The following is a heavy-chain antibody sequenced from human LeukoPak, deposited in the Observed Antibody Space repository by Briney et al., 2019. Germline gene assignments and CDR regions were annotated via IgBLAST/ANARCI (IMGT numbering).Heavy chain of an antibody. V-gene: IGHV1-69*01. CDR3: AAERNRRDGYNYGGFDY. J-gene: IGHJ4*02. Sequence: ASVKVSCKASGGTFSSYAISWVRQAPGQGLEWMGGIIPIFGTANYAQKFQGRVTITADESTSTAYMELSSLRSEETAVYYCAAERNRRDGYNYGGFDYWGQGTLVTVSS. D-gene: IGHD5-24*01. CDR2: IIPIFGTA. CDR1: GGTFSSYA.